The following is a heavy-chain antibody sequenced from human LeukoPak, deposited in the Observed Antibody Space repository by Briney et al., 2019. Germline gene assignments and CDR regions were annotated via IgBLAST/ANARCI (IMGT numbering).Heavy chain of an antibody. CDR2: INSDGSST. CDR1: GFAFSSYW. D-gene: IGHD3-22*01. CDR3: ARDDYYDSSGYSENY. J-gene: IGHJ4*02. Sequence: GGSLRLSCAASGFAFSSYWMHWVRQAPGKGLVWVSRINSDGSSTSYADSVKGRFTISRDNAKNTLYLQMNSLRAEDTAVYYCARDDYYDSSGYSENYWGQGTLVTVSS. V-gene: IGHV3-74*01.